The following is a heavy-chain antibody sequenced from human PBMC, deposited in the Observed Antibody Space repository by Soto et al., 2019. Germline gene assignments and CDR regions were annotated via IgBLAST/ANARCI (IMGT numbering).Heavy chain of an antibody. CDR3: ARGEGSGYFDY. CDR2: INHSGST. D-gene: IGHD3-10*01. J-gene: IGHJ4*02. Sequence: SETLSLTCAVYGGSFSGYYWSWIRQPPGKGLEWIGEINHSGSTNYNPSLKSRATISVDTSKNQFSLKLSSVTAADTAVYYCARGEGSGYFDYWGQGTLVTVSS. V-gene: IGHV4-34*01. CDR1: GGSFSGYY.